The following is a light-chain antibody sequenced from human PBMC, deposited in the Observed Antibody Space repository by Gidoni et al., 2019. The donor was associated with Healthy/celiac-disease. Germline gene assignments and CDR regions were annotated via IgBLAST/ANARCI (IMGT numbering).Light chain of an antibody. Sequence: DIQMTQSPSSLSASVGDRVTITCRASQSISSYLNWYQQKPGKAPKLLIYAASSLQSGVPSRFSGSVSGTDFTLTISNLQPEDFATYYCQQSYSTPRTFGQGTKVEIK. V-gene: IGKV1-39*01. CDR3: QQSYSTPRT. CDR2: AAS. CDR1: QSISSY. J-gene: IGKJ1*01.